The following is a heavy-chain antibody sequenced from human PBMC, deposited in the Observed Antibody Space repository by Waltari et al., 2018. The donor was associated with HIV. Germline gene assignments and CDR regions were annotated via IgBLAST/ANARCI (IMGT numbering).Heavy chain of an antibody. CDR2: SYHSGGT. CDR1: GYSISSGYY. CDR3: ARKSELGAGY. D-gene: IGHD7-27*01. J-gene: IGHJ4*02. V-gene: IGHV4-38-2*02. Sequence: QVQLQESGPGLVKPSETLSLTCTVSGYSISSGYYWGWIRQPPGKGLEWIGSSYHSGGTDSNPSLRGRVTISVDTSKNQFSLKLSSVTAADTAVYYCARKSELGAGYWGQGTLVTVSS.